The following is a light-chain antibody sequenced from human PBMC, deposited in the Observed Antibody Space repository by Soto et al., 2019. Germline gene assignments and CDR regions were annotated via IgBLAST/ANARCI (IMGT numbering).Light chain of an antibody. CDR3: SSYTSSSTLLYV. J-gene: IGLJ1*01. CDR1: SSDVGGYKY. CDR2: DVS. Sequence: QSALTQPASVSGSPGQSITISCTGTSSDVGGYKYVSWYQQHPGKAPKLMIYDVSNRPSGVSNRFSGSKSGKTASLTISGPQAEDEADYYCSSYTSSSTLLYVFGTGTKVTVL. V-gene: IGLV2-14*01.